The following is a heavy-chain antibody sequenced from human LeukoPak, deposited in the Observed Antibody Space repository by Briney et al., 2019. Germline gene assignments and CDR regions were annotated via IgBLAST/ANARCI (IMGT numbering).Heavy chain of an antibody. Sequence: SETLSLTCSVTGASISGTDYYWAWIRQPPGKGLEWIGEINHSGSTNYNPSLKSRVTISVDTSKNQFSLKLSSVTAADTAVYYCARDAPRDCTNGVCYVFYWGQGTLVTVSS. V-gene: IGHV4-39*07. D-gene: IGHD2-8*01. J-gene: IGHJ4*02. CDR2: INHSGST. CDR1: GASISGTDYY. CDR3: ARDAPRDCTNGVCYVFY.